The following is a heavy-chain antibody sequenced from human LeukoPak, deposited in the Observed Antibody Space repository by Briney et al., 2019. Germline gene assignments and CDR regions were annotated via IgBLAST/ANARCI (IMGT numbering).Heavy chain of an antibody. J-gene: IGHJ4*02. CDR2: ISRSSDYM. Sequence: PGGSLRLSCTASGFTFSSYSMNWVHQAPGKGLEWVSSISRSSDYMYYADSVKGRFTISRDNAKNSLYLQMNSLRAQDTAMYYCAREVVGATSGDYWGQGTLVTVSS. CDR1: GFTFSSYS. V-gene: IGHV3-21*01. CDR3: AREVVGATSGDY. D-gene: IGHD1-26*01.